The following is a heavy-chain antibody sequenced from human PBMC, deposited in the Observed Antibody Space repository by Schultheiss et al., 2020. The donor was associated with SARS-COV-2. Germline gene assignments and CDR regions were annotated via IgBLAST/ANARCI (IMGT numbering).Heavy chain of an antibody. J-gene: IGHJ3*02. CDR3: ARQVVGATVGDAFDI. CDR2: IYYSGST. V-gene: IGHV4-59*08. Sequence: GSLRLSCTVSGGSISSYYWSWIRQPPGKGLEWIGYIYYSGSTNYNPSLKSRVTISVDTSKNQFSLKLSSVTAADTAVYYCARQVVGATVGDAFDIWGQGTMVTVSS. D-gene: IGHD1-26*01. CDR1: GGSISSYY.